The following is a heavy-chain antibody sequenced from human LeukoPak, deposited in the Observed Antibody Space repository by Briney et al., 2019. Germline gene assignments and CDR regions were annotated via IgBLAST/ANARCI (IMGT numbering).Heavy chain of an antibody. CDR2: IYYSGST. CDR1: GGSVRSYY. D-gene: IGHD5-12*01. J-gene: IGHJ4*02. V-gene: IGHV4-59*02. CDR3: ARAHSYSGFADADY. Sequence: PSETLSLTCNVSGGSVRSYYWTGIRQPPGKGLEWIAYIYYSGSTNYNPSLKSRVTISLDTSQDQFSLKLSSVTAADTAFYYCARAHSYSGFADADYWGQGTLVTVS.